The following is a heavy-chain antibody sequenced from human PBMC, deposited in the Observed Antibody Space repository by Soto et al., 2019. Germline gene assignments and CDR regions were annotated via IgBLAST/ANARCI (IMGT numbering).Heavy chain of an antibody. V-gene: IGHV4-38-2*02. Sequence: SETLSLTCIVSNFSISSGYYWGWIRQSPGKGLEWIATIYHTGHTYYNPSLKSRVTISVDTSENHFSLKLSSVTAADTAFYYCARVMGVFSLPGSIDFGFWGQGTLGTGS. J-gene: IGHJ4*02. CDR3: ARVMGVFSLPGSIDFGF. CDR2: IYHTGHT. D-gene: IGHD3-16*01. CDR1: NFSISSGYY.